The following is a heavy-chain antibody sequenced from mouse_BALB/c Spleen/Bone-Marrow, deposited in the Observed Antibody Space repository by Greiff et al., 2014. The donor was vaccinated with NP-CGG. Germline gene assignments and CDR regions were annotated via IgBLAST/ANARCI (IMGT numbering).Heavy chain of an antibody. V-gene: IGHV14-3*02. J-gene: IGHJ4*01. CDR3: ARWEYYAMDY. CDR2: IDPANGNT. Sequence: EVQVVESRAELVKPGASVKLSCTASGFNIKDTYMHWVKQRPEQGLEWIGRIDPANGNTKYDPKFQGKATITADTSSNTAYLQLSSLTSEDTAVYYCARWEYYAMDYWGQGTSVTVSS. CDR1: GFNIKDTY. D-gene: IGHD4-1*01.